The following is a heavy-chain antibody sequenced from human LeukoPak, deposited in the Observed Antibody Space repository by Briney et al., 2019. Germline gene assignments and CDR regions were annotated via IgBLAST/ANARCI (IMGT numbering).Heavy chain of an antibody. Sequence: GGSLRLSCAASGFTFSSYSMNWVRQAPGKGLEWVSSITSSGRYIYYADSVKGRFTISRDNAKNSLYLQMNSLRAEDTAVYYCARGGHGYSYGHGVDYWGQGTLVTVSS. V-gene: IGHV3-21*01. J-gene: IGHJ4*02. CDR3: ARGGHGYSYGHGVDY. D-gene: IGHD5-18*01. CDR2: ITSSGRYI. CDR1: GFTFSSYS.